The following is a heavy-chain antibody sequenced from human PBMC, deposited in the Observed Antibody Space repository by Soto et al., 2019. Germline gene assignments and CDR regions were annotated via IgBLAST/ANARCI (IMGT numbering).Heavy chain of an antibody. CDR3: ARVVVGSRLSLDY. D-gene: IGHD1-26*01. J-gene: IGHJ4*02. Sequence: QVQLVQSGAEVKKPGSSVTVSCKASGCTFSSYTISWGRQAPGQGLEWMAGISPIFGTPIYAQKFQDRVTITADDSTMTAYMEMNRLTSEDTAVYYWARVVVGSRLSLDYWGQGTLVTISS. CDR1: GCTFSSYT. V-gene: IGHV1-69*01. CDR2: ISPIFGTP.